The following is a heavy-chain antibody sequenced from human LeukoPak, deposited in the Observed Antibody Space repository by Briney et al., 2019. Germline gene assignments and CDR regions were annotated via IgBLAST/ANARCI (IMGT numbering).Heavy chain of an antibody. J-gene: IGHJ4*02. CDR1: GGTFSSYA. V-gene: IGHV1-69*13. Sequence: SVKVSCKASGGTFSSYAISWVRQAPGQGLEWMGGIIPIFGTANYAQKFQGRVTITADESTSTAYMELSSLRSEDTAVYYCARDGYILTGYLDYWGQGTLVTVSS. CDR3: ARDGYILTGYLDY. D-gene: IGHD3-9*01. CDR2: IIPIFGTA.